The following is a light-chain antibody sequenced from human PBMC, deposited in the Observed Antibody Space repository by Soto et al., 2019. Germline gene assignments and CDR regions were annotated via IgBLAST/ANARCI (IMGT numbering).Light chain of an antibody. CDR2: GAS. CDR3: QQYGSSHFT. Sequence: EIVLTQSPGTLSLSPGERATLSCRASQRVSSSYLAWYQQKPGQAPRLRIYGASSRATGIPARCSGSGSGTDFTLTISRLEPEDFAVYYCQQYGSSHFTFGPGTKVAIK. CDR1: QRVSSSY. V-gene: IGKV3-20*01. J-gene: IGKJ3*01.